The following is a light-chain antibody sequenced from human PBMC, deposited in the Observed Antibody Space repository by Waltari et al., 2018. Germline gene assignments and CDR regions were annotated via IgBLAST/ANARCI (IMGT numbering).Light chain of an antibody. Sequence: DIVLTPSPAMLSVSPVERATLSCRATQSVANTLAWSQQKHGQAPRLLIYGASTRATGIPPRFSGSGSGTEFILTISSLQSEDSAVYYCQQYDNWPSLTFGGGTKVEIK. V-gene: IGKV3-15*01. J-gene: IGKJ4*01. CDR2: GAS. CDR1: QSVANT. CDR3: QQYDNWPSLT.